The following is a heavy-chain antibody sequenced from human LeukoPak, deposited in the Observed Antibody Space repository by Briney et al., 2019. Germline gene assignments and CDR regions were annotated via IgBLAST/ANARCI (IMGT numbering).Heavy chain of an antibody. CDR1: GGSISSGGYY. CDR2: IYHSGST. V-gene: IGHV4-30-2*01. D-gene: IGHD1-26*01. Sequence: SQTLSLTFTVSGGSISSGGYYWSWIRQPPGKGLEWIGYIYHSGSTYYNPSLKSRVTISVDRSKNQFSLKLSSVTAADTAVYYCARDVKVGATTIGAFDIWGQGTMVTVSS. J-gene: IGHJ3*02. CDR3: ARDVKVGATTIGAFDI.